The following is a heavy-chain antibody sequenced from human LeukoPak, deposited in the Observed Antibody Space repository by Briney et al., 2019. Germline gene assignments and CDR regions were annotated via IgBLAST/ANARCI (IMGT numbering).Heavy chain of an antibody. CDR3: ARGVDGTAWFDP. CDR1: GYTFTGYY. D-gene: IGHD6-19*01. Sequence: ASVKVSCKASGYTFTGYYMHWVRQAPRQGLEWMGWINPNSGGTNYAQKFQGRVTMTRDTSISTAYMELSRLRSDDTAVYYCARGVDGTAWFDPWGQGTLVTVSS. J-gene: IGHJ5*02. CDR2: INPNSGGT. V-gene: IGHV1-2*02.